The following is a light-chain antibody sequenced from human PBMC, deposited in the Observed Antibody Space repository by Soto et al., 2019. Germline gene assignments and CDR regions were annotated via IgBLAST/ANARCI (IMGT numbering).Light chain of an antibody. V-gene: IGKV3-20*01. CDR2: DAS. J-gene: IGKJ1*01. CDR1: QSVDSKY. Sequence: EVVLTQSPGTLSLSPGERATLSCRASQSVDSKYLAWYQQRPGQAPRLLIYDASSRATGIPDRFSGSGSGTDFTLTISRLEPEDFAVYYCQHYDSSLWTFGQGTKVDI. CDR3: QHYDSSLWT.